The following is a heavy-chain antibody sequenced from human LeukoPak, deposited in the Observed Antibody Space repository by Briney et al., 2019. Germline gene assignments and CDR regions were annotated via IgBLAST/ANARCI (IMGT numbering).Heavy chain of an antibody. CDR1: GGSITSYY. CDR3: ARETSSGWYQG. J-gene: IGHJ4*02. Sequence: SETLSLTCTVSGGSITSYYWTWIRQPPGKGLEWIGYIYYSGSTNYNPSLKSRVTISVDTSKNQFSLKLSSVTAADTAVYYCARETSSGWYQGWGQGTLVTVSS. D-gene: IGHD6-19*01. V-gene: IGHV4-59*01. CDR2: IYYSGST.